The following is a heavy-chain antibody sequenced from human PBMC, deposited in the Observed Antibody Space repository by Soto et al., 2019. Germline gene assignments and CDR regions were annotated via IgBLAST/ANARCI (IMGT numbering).Heavy chain of an antibody. CDR3: ARLGIARPNWFDP. Sequence: SETLSLTCTVSGGSISSYYWSWIRQPPGKGLEWIGYIYYSGSTNYNPSLKSRVTISVDTSKNQFSLKLSSVTAADTAVYYCARLGIARPNWFDPWGQGTLVTVSS. CDR2: IYYSGST. D-gene: IGHD1-20*01. CDR1: GGSISSYY. J-gene: IGHJ5*02. V-gene: IGHV4-59*08.